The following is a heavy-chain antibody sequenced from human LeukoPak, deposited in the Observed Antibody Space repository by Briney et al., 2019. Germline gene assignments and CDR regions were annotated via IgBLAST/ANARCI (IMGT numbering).Heavy chain of an antibody. D-gene: IGHD1-26*01. Sequence: ASVKVSCKASGGTFSSYAISWVRQAPGQGLEWMGRINPSSGDTNYAQNFQGRVTMTRDTSISTAYMELSRLRSDDTAVYYCATTSGYFYYWGQGTLVTVSS. CDR1: GGTFSSYA. CDR2: INPSSGDT. V-gene: IGHV1-2*06. CDR3: ATTSGYFYY. J-gene: IGHJ4*02.